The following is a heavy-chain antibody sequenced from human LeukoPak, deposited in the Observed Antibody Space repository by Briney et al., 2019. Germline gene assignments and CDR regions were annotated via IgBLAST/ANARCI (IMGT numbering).Heavy chain of an antibody. CDR2: IWYDGSNE. J-gene: IGHJ4*02. CDR1: GFTFSSYG. V-gene: IGHV3-33*01. Sequence: GGSLRLSCAASGFTFSSYGMHWVRQAPGKGLEWVAVIWYDGSNEYYADSVKGRFTISRDNSKNTLYLQMNSLRAEDTAVYYCARCSYSGGSCPDYWGQGTLVTVSS. D-gene: IGHD2-15*01. CDR3: ARCSYSGGSCPDY.